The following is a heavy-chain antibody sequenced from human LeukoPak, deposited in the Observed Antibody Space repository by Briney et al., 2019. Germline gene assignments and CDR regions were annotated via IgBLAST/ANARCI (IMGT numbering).Heavy chain of an antibody. CDR3: ARELGGMFDY. J-gene: IGHJ4*02. CDR2: IGNSGGIT. Sequence: PGGSLRLSCAASGFTVSSNYMSWVRQAPGRGLEWVSGIGNSGGITSHAESVKGRFTISRDNSKNTLYLQMNSLRVEDTAVYYCARELGGMFDYWGQGTLVTVSS. CDR1: GFTVSSNY. D-gene: IGHD1-14*01. V-gene: IGHV3-53*01.